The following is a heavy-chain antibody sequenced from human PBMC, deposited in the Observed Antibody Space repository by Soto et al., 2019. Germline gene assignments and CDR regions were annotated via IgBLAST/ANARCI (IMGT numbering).Heavy chain of an antibody. Sequence: EVQLVESGGGLVKPGGSLRLSCAASGFTFSSYSMNWVRQAPGKGLEWVSSISSSSSYIYYADSVKGRFTISRDNAKNSLYLQMNSLRADDTAVYYCARDQPGYSYGYGLGYWGQVTLVTVSS. CDR1: GFTFSSYS. CDR2: ISSSSSYI. D-gene: IGHD5-18*01. J-gene: IGHJ4*02. V-gene: IGHV3-21*01. CDR3: ARDQPGYSYGYGLGY.